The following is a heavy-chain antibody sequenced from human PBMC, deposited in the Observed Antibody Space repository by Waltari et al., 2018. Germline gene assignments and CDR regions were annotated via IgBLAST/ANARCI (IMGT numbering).Heavy chain of an antibody. CDR3: ARDSTADGFDY. Sequence: EVQLVESGRGLVKHGGSLRLSCDASGFNFSSYLISCVRQAPGKGLEWVANIKQDGSEKYYVDSVKGRFTISRDNAKNSLYLQMNSLRAEDTAVYYCARDSTADGFDYWGQGTLVTVSS. CDR1: GFNFSSYL. J-gene: IGHJ4*02. D-gene: IGHD6-13*01. CDR2: IKQDGSEK. V-gene: IGHV3-7*01.